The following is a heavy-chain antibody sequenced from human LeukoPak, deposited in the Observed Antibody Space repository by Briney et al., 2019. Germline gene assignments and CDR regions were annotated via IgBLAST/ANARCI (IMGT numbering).Heavy chain of an antibody. CDR1: GFAFSSYW. J-gene: IGHJ6*02. V-gene: IGHV3-7*01. Sequence: PGGSLRLSCAASGFAFSSYWMSWVRQAPGKGLEWVANIKQDGSEKYYVDSVKGRFTISRDNAKNSLYLRMNSLRAEDTAVYYCARDGCSGGSCYYYYYGMDVWGQGTTVTVSS. D-gene: IGHD2-15*01. CDR2: IKQDGSEK. CDR3: ARDGCSGGSCYYYYYGMDV.